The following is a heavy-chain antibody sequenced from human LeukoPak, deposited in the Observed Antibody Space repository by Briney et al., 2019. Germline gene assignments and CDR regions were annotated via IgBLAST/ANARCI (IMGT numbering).Heavy chain of an antibody. V-gene: IGHV4-61*08. CDR2: IYYSGST. J-gene: IGHJ6*02. D-gene: IGHD3-3*01. CDR1: GGSISSGGYY. Sequence: SETLSLTCTVSGGSISSGGYYWSWIRQPPGKGLEWIGNIYYSGSTNYNPSLKSRVTISVDTSKNQFSLKLSSVTAADTAVYYCARHGAARYDFWGGTGGDPAIYYYGMDVWGQGTTVTVSS. CDR3: ARHGAARYDFWGGTGGDPAIYYYGMDV.